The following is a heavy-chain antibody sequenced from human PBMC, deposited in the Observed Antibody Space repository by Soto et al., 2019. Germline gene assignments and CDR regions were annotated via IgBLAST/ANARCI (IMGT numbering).Heavy chain of an antibody. CDR3: ARDMFDWLLTPPEYYYYGMDV. D-gene: IGHD3-9*01. J-gene: IGHJ6*02. Sequence: PGGSLRLSWAASGFTFSSYGMHWVRQAPGKGLEGVAVIWYDGSNKYYADSVKGRFTISRDNSKNTLYLQMNSLRAEDTAVYYCARDMFDWLLTPPEYYYYGMDVWGQGTTVTVSS. CDR2: IWYDGSNK. CDR1: GFTFSSYG. V-gene: IGHV3-33*01.